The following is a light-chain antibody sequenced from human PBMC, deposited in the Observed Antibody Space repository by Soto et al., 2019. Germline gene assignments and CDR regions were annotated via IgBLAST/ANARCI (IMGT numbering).Light chain of an antibody. CDR2: DAS. CDR3: QQRSNSPT. Sequence: EIVLTQSPATLSLSPGERATLSCRASQSVSSYLAWYQQKPGQAPRLLIYDASNRATGIPARFSGXXSGTXFTLTISSLEPEDFAVYYCQQRSNSPTFGQGTRLEIK. CDR1: QSVSSY. J-gene: IGKJ5*01. V-gene: IGKV3-11*01.